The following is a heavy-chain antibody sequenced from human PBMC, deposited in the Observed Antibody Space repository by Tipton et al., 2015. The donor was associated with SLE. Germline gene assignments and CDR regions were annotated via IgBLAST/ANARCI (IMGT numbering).Heavy chain of an antibody. V-gene: IGHV4-61*02. D-gene: IGHD2-21*01. Sequence: TLSLTCTVSGGSISSGSYYWSWIRQPAGKGLEWIGRIYTSGSTNYNPSLKSRVTISVDTSKNQFSLKLSSVTAADTAVYYCARGCRGDCLIPEYFQHWGQGTLVTVSS. CDR2: IYTSGST. J-gene: IGHJ1*01. CDR3: ARGCRGDCLIPEYFQH. CDR1: GGSISSGSYY.